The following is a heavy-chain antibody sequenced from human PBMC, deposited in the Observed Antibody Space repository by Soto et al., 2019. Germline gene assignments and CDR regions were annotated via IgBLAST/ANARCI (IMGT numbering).Heavy chain of an antibody. V-gene: IGHV1-58*01. CDR3: AGRHSGRYHGYYYGMDV. Sequence: GASVKVSCKASGFTFTSSAVQWVRQARGQRLEWIGWIVVGSGNTNYAQKFQERVTITRDMSTSTAYMELSSLRSEDTAVYYCAGRHSGRYHGYYYGMDVWGQGTTVTVSS. D-gene: IGHD1-26*01. J-gene: IGHJ6*02. CDR2: IVVGSGNT. CDR1: GFTFTSSA.